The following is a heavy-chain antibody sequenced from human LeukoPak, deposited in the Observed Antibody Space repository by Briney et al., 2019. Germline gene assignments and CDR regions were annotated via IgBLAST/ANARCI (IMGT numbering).Heavy chain of an antibody. CDR3: ARGGLGYCSGGSCFNFDY. CDR1: GDSVSSNSAA. J-gene: IGHJ4*02. D-gene: IGHD2-15*01. V-gene: IGHV6-1*01. CDR2: TYYRSKWYN. Sequence: SQTLSLTCAISGDSVSSNSAAWNWIRQSPSRCLEWLGRTYYRSKWYNDYAVSVKSRIAINPDTSKNQFSLQLNSVTPEDTAVYYCARGGLGYCSGGSCFNFDYWGQGTLVTVSS.